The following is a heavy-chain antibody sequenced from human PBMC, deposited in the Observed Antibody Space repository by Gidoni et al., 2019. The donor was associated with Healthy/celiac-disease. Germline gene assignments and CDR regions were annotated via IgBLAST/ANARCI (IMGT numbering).Heavy chain of an antibody. Sequence: QVQLVESGGGVVQPGRSLRLSCAASGFTFSSYGMHWVRQAPGKGLEWVSVIWYDGSNKYYADSVKGRFTISRDNSKTTLYLQMNSLRAEDTAVYYCARDLRERVKPTVTGYFDYWGQGTLVTVSS. V-gene: IGHV3-33*01. J-gene: IGHJ4*02. D-gene: IGHD4-17*01. CDR2: IWYDGSNK. CDR1: GFTFSSYG. CDR3: ARDLRERVKPTVTGYFDY.